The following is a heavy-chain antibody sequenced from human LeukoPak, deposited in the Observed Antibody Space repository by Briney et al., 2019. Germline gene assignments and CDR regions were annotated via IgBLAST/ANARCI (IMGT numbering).Heavy chain of an antibody. CDR2: INHSGST. V-gene: IGHV4-34*01. CDR1: GGSFSGYY. J-gene: IGHJ4*02. CDR3: ARVIYDSGSYPFDY. D-gene: IGHD3-10*01. Sequence: SETLSLICAVYGGSFSGYYWSWIRQPPWKELEWIGEINHSGSTNYNPSLKSRVTISVDTSKNQFSLKLSSVTAADTAVYFCARVIYDSGSYPFDYWGQGTLVTVSS.